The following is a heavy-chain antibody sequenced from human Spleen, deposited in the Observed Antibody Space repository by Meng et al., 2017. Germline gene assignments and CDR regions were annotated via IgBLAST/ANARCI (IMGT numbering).Heavy chain of an antibody. CDR2: VNRNGGT. Sequence: SETLSLTCTVSGGSFSGYYWSWIRQPPGKGLEWIGEVNRNGGTSYNPSLESRVSIAVDTSKDQFSLKLSSVTAADTAVYYFGRGGQPIWFGAQIDYWARERWSPSPQ. V-gene: IGHV4-34*01. CDR1: GGSFSGYY. D-gene: IGHD3-10*01. J-gene: IGHJ4*02. CDR3: GRGGQPIWFGAQIDY.